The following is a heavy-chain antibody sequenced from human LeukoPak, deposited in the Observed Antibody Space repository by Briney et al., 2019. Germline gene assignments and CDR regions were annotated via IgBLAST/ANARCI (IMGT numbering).Heavy chain of an antibody. V-gene: IGHV3-30*04. CDR1: GFTFNSNA. CDR3: AKPSSPYCSSTSCYYFDY. D-gene: IGHD2-2*01. J-gene: IGHJ4*02. Sequence: GGSLRLSCAASGFTFNSNAMHWVRQAPGKGLEWVAVISYDGNNKYYADSVKGRFTISRDNSKNTLYLQMNSLRAEDTAVYYCAKPSSPYCSSTSCYYFDYWGQGTLVTVSS. CDR2: ISYDGNNK.